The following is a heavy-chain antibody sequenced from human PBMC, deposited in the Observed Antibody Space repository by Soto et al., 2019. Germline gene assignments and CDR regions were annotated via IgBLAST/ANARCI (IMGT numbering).Heavy chain of an antibody. V-gene: IGHV1-3*01. Sequence: QVQLVQSGAEVKKPGASVKVSCKASGYTFTSYAMHWVRQAPGQRLEWMGWINAGNGNTKYSQNFQGRVTITRDTSASTAYMDLSSLRSEDTAVYYCARGLTMVRGVILDAFDIWGQGTMVTVSS. CDR3: ARGLTMVRGVILDAFDI. CDR2: INAGNGNT. D-gene: IGHD3-10*01. CDR1: GYTFTSYA. J-gene: IGHJ3*02.